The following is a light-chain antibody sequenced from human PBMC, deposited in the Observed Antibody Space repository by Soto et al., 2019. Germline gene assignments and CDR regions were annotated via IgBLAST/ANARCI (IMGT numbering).Light chain of an antibody. Sequence: QPVLTQSPSASASLGASVKLTCTLSSGHSSYAIAWHQQQPEKGPRYLLKLSRDGSHSKGDGIPDRFSGSSSGAERYLTFSRVQSEDEADYYCQTWDTGARVVFRGGTELTVL. CDR1: SGHSSYA. V-gene: IGLV4-69*01. J-gene: IGLJ2*01. CDR2: LSRDGSH. CDR3: QTWDTGARVV.